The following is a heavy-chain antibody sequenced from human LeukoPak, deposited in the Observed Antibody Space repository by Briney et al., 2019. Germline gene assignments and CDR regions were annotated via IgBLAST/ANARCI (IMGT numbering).Heavy chain of an antibody. CDR2: INPSGGST. CDR1: GYTFTSYY. J-gene: IGHJ5*02. D-gene: IGHD6-19*01. V-gene: IGHV1-46*01. CDR3: ARAIAVAGDWFDP. Sequence: ASVKVSCKASGYTFTSYYMHLVRQAPGRGLEWMGIINPSGGSTSYAQKFQGRVTMTRDTSTSTVYMELSSLRSEDTAVYYCARAIAVAGDWFDPWGQGTLVTVSS.